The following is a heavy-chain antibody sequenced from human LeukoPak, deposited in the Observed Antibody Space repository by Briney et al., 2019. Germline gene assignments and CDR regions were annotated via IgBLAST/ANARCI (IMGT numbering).Heavy chain of an antibody. Sequence: SETLSLTCTVSGGSISSYYWSWIRQPPGKGLEWMGYIYYSGSTNYNPSLKSRVTISVDTSKNQFSLKLSSVTAADTAVYYCARVEGYCTNGVCSGGPDYWGQGTLVTVSS. D-gene: IGHD2-8*01. CDR3: ARVEGYCTNGVCSGGPDY. CDR1: GGSISSYY. CDR2: IYYSGST. J-gene: IGHJ4*02. V-gene: IGHV4-59*01.